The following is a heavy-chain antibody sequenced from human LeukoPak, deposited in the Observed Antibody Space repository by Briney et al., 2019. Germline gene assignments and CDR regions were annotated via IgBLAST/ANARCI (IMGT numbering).Heavy chain of an antibody. J-gene: IGHJ4*02. V-gene: IGHV1-2*02. Sequence: ASVKVSCKASGYTFTGYYMHWVRQAPGQGLEWMGWINPNSGGTNYAQKFQGRVTTTRDTSTSTAYMELSRLRSDDTAVYYCARGVSSGWTTGTFDYWGQGTLVTVSS. CDR3: ARGVSSGWTTGTFDY. D-gene: IGHD6-19*01. CDR2: INPNSGGT. CDR1: GYTFTGYY.